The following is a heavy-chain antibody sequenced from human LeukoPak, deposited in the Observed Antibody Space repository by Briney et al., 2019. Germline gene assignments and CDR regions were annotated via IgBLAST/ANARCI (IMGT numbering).Heavy chain of an antibody. V-gene: IGHV3-64*01. D-gene: IGHD2-2*01. J-gene: IGHJ4*02. Sequence: PGGSLRLSCAASGFTFSSYAMHWVRQAPGKGLEYVSAISSNGGSTYYANSVKGRFTISRDNSKNTLYLQMGSLRAEDMAVYYCARGRWEYQLLDGGDYWSQGTLVTVSS. CDR1: GFTFSSYA. CDR3: ARGRWEYQLLDGGDY. CDR2: ISSNGGST.